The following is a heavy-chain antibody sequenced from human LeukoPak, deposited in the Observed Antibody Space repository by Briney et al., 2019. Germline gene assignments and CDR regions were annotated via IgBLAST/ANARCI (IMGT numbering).Heavy chain of an antibody. Sequence: SETLSLTCTVSGGSISSYYWSWIRQPVGKGLEWIGRIYTSGSTNYNPSLKSRVTMSVDTSKNQFSLKLSSVTAADTAVYYCARDREAVANWGYDWFDPWGQGTLVTVSS. CDR2: IYTSGST. J-gene: IGHJ5*02. D-gene: IGHD7-27*01. CDR1: GGSISSYY. CDR3: ARDREAVANWGYDWFDP. V-gene: IGHV4-4*07.